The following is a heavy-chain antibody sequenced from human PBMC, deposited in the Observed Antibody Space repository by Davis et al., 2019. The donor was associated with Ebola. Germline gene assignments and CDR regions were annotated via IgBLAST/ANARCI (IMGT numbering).Heavy chain of an antibody. CDR2: IGPSGNI. D-gene: IGHD5-24*01. V-gene: IGHV4-59*01. CDR3: ARERKGDGYAGCDY. Sequence: PGGSLRLSCAVYGESFSAYYWNWIRQPPGKGLEWVAYIGPSGNIKYNPSLKSRVTMSVDTSKNQISLQLTSVTAADTAVYYCARERKGDGYAGCDYWGQGTLVTVSS. CDR1: GESFSAYY. J-gene: IGHJ4*02.